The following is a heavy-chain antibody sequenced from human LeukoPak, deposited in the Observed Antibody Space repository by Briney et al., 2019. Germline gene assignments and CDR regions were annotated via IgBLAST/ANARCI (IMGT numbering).Heavy chain of an antibody. CDR3: AGVGLRVARPDFDY. J-gene: IGHJ4*02. CDR2: ISAYNGNT. D-gene: IGHD5-12*01. CDR1: RYTFTSYG. V-gene: IGHV1-18*01. Sequence: ASVKVSSKASRYTFTSYGISWVRQAPGQGLEWMGWISAYNGNTNYAQKLHGTVTMTTDTSTSTAYMELRSLRSDETGVYYCAGVGLRVARPDFDYWGQGTLVTVFS.